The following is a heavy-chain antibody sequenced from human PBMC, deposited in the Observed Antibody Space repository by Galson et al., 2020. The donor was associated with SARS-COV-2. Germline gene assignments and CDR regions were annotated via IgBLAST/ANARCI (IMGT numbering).Heavy chain of an antibody. D-gene: IGHD2-21*02. V-gene: IGHV3-23*01. CDR2: ISGSGGGT. J-gene: IGHJ4*02. CDR3: AARAGHIVVVTARPVAY. CDR1: GFTFSTHA. Sequence: GESLKISCAASGFTFSTHAMSWVRQAPGKGLEWVSAISGSGGGTYYADSVKGRFTISRDNSEDTLYLQMNSLRVEDTAVYYCAARAGHIVVVTARPVAYWGQGTLVTVSS.